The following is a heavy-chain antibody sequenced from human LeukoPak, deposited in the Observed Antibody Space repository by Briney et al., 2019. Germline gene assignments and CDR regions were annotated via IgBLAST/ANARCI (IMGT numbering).Heavy chain of an antibody. Sequence: PGGSLRLSCAASGFTFSSYAMSWVRQAPGKGLEWVSAISGSGGSTYYADSVKGRFTISRDNAKNSLYLQMNSLRAEDTAVYYCARDYCSSTSCYDFDPWGQGTLVTVSS. CDR2: ISGSGGST. CDR3: ARDYCSSTSCYDFDP. D-gene: IGHD2-2*01. CDR1: GFTFSSYA. J-gene: IGHJ5*02. V-gene: IGHV3-23*01.